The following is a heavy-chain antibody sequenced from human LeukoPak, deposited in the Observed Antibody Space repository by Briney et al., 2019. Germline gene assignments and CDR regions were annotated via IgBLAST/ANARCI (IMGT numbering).Heavy chain of an antibody. CDR1: GFTFSDYY. V-gene: IGHV3-11*04. J-gene: IGHJ4*02. CDR2: ISSSGSTI. Sequence: GGSLRLSCAASGFTFSDYYMSWIRQAPGKGLEWVSYISSSGSTIYYADSVKGRFTISRDNAKNSLYLQMNSLRAEDTAVYYCARDVGWELLRRGIGYYFGYWGQGTLVTVSS. CDR3: ARDVGWELLRRGIGYYFGY. D-gene: IGHD1-26*01.